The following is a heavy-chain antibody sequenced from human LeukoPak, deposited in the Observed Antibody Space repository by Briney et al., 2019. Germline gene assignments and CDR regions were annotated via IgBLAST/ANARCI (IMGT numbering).Heavy chain of an antibody. J-gene: IGHJ6*04. V-gene: IGHV4-4*07. CDR3: ARDNKYQLPRTGYYYNYYGMDV. CDR2: IYTSGST. Sequence: PSETLSLTCTVSGGSISSYYWSWIRQPAGKGLEWIGRIYTSGSTNYNPSLKSRVTMSVDTSKNQFSLKLSSVTAADTAVYYCARDNKYQLPRTGYYYNYYGMDVWGKGTTVTVSS. D-gene: IGHD2-2*01. CDR1: GGSISSYY.